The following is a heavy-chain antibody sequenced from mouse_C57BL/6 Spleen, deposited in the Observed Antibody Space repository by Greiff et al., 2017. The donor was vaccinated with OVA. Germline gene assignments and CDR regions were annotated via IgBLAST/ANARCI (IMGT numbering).Heavy chain of an antibody. Sequence: VQLQQPGAELVRPGSSVKLSCKASGYTFTSYWMHWVKQRPIQGLEWIGNIDPSDSETHYNQKFKDKATLTVDKSSSTAYMQLSSLTSEDSAVCYCAITTVAPYYFDYWGQGTTLTVSS. J-gene: IGHJ2*01. V-gene: IGHV1-52*01. CDR3: AITTVAPYYFDY. CDR2: IDPSDSET. D-gene: IGHD1-1*01. CDR1: GYTFTSYW.